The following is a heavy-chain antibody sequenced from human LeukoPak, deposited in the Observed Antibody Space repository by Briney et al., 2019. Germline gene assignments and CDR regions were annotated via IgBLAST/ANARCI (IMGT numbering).Heavy chain of an antibody. Sequence: GAPVKVSCKASGYTFTSYYMHWVRQAPGQGLEWMGIINPSGGSTSYAQKFQGRVTMTRDMSTSTVYMELSSLRSEDTAVYYCARARYCSGGSCYSGYYYYMDVWGKGTTVTVSS. CDR3: ARARYCSGGSCYSGYYYYMDV. J-gene: IGHJ6*03. D-gene: IGHD2-15*01. CDR1: GYTFTSYY. CDR2: INPSGGST. V-gene: IGHV1-46*01.